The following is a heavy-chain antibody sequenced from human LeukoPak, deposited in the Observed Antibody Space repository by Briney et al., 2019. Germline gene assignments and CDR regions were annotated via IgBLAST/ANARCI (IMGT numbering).Heavy chain of an antibody. CDR2: INPNSGGT. V-gene: IGHV1-2*04. CDR1: GYTFTGYY. CDR3: ARDLATVLTPYFDY. Sequence: GASVKVSCKASGYTFTGYYIHWVRQAPGQGLERMGWINPNSGGTNYAQKFQGWVTMTRDTSISTVYMEMNRLRSDDTAVYYCARDLATVLTPYFDYWGQGTLVTVSS. D-gene: IGHD4-17*01. J-gene: IGHJ4*02.